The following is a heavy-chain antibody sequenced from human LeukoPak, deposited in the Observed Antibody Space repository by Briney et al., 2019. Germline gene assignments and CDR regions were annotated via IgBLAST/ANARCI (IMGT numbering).Heavy chain of an antibody. Sequence: SGPTLVKPTQTLTLTCTFSGFSLRTKGVGVGWIRQPPEKTLEWLSLIYWDDDKRYHPSLRTRLTITRDTSNNQVVLTMTDMDPVDTATYSCVHRSMTATQAPLPFDFWGPGTFITVSS. V-gene: IGHV2-5*02. CDR1: GFSLRTKGVG. D-gene: IGHD1-1*01. CDR3: VHRSMTATQAPLPFDF. J-gene: IGHJ4*02. CDR2: IYWDDDK.